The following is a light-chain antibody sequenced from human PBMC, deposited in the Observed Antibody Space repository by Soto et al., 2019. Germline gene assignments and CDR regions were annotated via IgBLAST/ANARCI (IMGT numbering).Light chain of an antibody. CDR1: QDISSW. CDR3: QQAHSFPLT. V-gene: IGKV1-12*01. Sequence: DIQMTQSPSSVSASVGDTVTITCRASQDISSWLAWFQQKPGRAPTLLLYAASSLQSGVPSRFSGSGSGADFTLTISSLQPEDFATYYCQQAHSFPLTFGGGTKVEIK. CDR2: AAS. J-gene: IGKJ4*01.